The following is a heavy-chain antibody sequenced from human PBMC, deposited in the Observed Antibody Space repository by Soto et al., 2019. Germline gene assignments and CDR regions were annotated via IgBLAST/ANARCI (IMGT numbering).Heavy chain of an antibody. CDR2: IIPIFGTA. D-gene: IGHD6-19*01. CDR1: GGTFSSYA. Sequence: SVKVSCKASGGTFSSYAISWVRQAPGQGLEWMGGIIPIFGTANYAQKFQGRVTITADESTSTAYMELSSLRSEDTAVYYCAIGIAVAGTWRYYYDYWGQGTLVTVSS. V-gene: IGHV1-69*13. CDR3: AIGIAVAGTWRYYYDY. J-gene: IGHJ4*02.